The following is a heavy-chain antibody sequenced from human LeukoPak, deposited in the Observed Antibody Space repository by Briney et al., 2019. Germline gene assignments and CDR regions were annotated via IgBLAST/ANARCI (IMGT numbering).Heavy chain of an antibody. V-gene: IGHV3-7*01. Sequence: PGGSLRLSCAASGFSFSAYWMTWVRRAPGKGLEWVANIKEDGSEKYYVDSVKGRITISRDNAKNSLYLQMNRLKAEDTAVYYCARYYYGSGSIDNWGRGTLVTVSS. J-gene: IGHJ4*02. CDR3: ARYYYGSGSIDN. CDR1: GFSFSAYW. D-gene: IGHD3-10*01. CDR2: IKEDGSEK.